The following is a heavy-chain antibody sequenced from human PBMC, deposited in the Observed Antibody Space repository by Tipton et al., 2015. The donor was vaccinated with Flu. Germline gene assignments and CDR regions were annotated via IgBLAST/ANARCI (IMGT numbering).Heavy chain of an antibody. CDR3: AREAPGVDGMDV. V-gene: IGHV4-4*02. J-gene: IGHJ6*02. D-gene: IGHD3-3*01. CDR1: RGFIADRNW. CDR2: IYYGGST. Sequence: TLSLTCAVSRGFIADRNWWSWVRQSPGKGLEWIGSIYYGGSTTYNPSLKSRVTISADTSKMHFSLDLTSVTAADTAVYYCAREAPGVDGMDVWGQGTTVTISS.